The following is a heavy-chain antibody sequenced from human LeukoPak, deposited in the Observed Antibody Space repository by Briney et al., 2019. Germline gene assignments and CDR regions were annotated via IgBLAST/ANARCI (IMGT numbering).Heavy chain of an antibody. CDR3: ARDVRNQQPDPFDI. CDR1: GYTFTSYY. Sequence: AASVKVSCKASGYTFTSYYMHWVRQAPGQGLEWMGIINPSGGSTTYAQKFQGRVTMTRDTSTSTAYMELTILRSDDTAVYYCARDVRNQQPDPFDIWGQGTMVTVSS. J-gene: IGHJ3*02. V-gene: IGHV1-46*01. D-gene: IGHD1-14*01. CDR2: INPSGGST.